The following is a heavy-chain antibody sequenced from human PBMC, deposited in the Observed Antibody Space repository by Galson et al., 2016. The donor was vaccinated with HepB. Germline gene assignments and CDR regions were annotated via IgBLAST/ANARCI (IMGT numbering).Heavy chain of an antibody. CDR2: ILPILGPP. Sequence: SVKVSCKASGDTFSIYAINWVRQAPGQGLEWMGRILPILGPPDNAQKFQGRITITADTSSSTAYMELSSLTSEDTAVYYCASMKYTNYDGTLEYWGQGTLFTVSS. CDR3: ASMKYTNYDGTLEY. D-gene: IGHD4-11*01. CDR1: GDTFSIYA. J-gene: IGHJ4*02. V-gene: IGHV1-69*04.